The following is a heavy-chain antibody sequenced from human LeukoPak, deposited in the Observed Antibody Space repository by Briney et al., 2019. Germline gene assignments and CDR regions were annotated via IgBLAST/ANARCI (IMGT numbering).Heavy chain of an antibody. CDR3: AKGVGRSSSWYRGARGDYFDY. J-gene: IGHJ4*02. CDR1: GFTFSSCG. Sequence: PGGSLRLSCAASGFTFSSCGMRWVRQTPGKGLEWVAFIRYDGSNKYYADSVQGRFTISRDNSKNTLYLQMNSLRPKDTAVYYCAKGVGRSSSWYRGARGDYFDYWGQGTLVTVSS. CDR2: IRYDGSNK. D-gene: IGHD6-13*01. V-gene: IGHV3-30*02.